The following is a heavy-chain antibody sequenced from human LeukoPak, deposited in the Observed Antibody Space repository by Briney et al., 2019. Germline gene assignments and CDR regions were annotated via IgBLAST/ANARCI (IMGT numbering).Heavy chain of an antibody. CDR3: ASGCSSTSCYLVY. Sequence: ASEKVSCKASGYTFTGYYMHWVRQAPGQGLEWMGWINPNSGGTNYAQKFQGRVTMTRDTSISTAYMELSRLRSDDTAVYYCASGCSSTSCYLVYWGQGTLVTVSS. CDR2: INPNSGGT. J-gene: IGHJ4*02. V-gene: IGHV1-2*02. D-gene: IGHD2-2*01. CDR1: GYTFTGYY.